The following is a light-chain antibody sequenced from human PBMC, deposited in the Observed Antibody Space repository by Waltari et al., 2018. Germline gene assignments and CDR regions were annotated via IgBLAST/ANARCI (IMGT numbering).Light chain of an antibody. CDR3: CSYAGPWV. J-gene: IGLJ3*02. Sequence: QSALTQPASVSGSPGQSVTISCTGTSSDVGLVSWYQQHPGKAPKLIIYEDNKRPSGVADRVSGSKAGNTASLTISGLQAEDEADYHCCSYAGPWVFGGGTKLTVL. CDR1: SSDVGL. CDR2: EDN. V-gene: IGLV2-23*01.